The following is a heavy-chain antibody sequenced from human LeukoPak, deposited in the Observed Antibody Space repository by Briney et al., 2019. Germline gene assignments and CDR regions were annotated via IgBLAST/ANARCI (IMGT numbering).Heavy chain of an antibody. V-gene: IGHV1-2*02. J-gene: IGHJ6*03. CDR3: ARKSPLLETPYSYYYTDV. CDR1: GYTFTGYY. Sequence: ASVKVSCKASGYTFTGYYMHWVRQAPGQGLEWMGWINPNSGGTNYAQKFQGRVTMTRDTSISTAYMELSRLRSDDTAVYYCARKSPLLETPYSYYYTDVWGKGTTVTVSS. CDR2: INPNSGGT.